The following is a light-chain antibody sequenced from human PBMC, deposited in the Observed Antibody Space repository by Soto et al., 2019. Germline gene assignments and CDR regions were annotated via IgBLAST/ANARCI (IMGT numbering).Light chain of an antibody. J-gene: IGKJ4*01. CDR1: QSVGSY. CDR2: DAS. CDR3: QQRSNWPSLT. Sequence: EIVLIQSPATLSLSPGERATLSCRASQSVGSYLAWYQHKPGQAPRLLISDASNRATGIPARFGGSGSETEFTLTITSLEPEDSAVYYCQQRSNWPSLTFRGETKVDIX. V-gene: IGKV3-11*01.